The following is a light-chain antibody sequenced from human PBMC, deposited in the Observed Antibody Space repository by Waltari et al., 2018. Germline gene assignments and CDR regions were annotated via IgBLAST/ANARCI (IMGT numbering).Light chain of an antibody. CDR2: WAS. CDR1: PSVLYNSNNTNY. Sequence: DIVMTQSPDSLAVSLGERATINCKSSPSVLYNSNNTNYLAWFQQKPGQPTKRLIYWASTRESGVPDRFSGSGSGTEFTLTISSLQAEDVAVYYCQQYYTTPYTFGQGTKLEIK. V-gene: IGKV4-1*01. CDR3: QQYYTTPYT. J-gene: IGKJ2*01.